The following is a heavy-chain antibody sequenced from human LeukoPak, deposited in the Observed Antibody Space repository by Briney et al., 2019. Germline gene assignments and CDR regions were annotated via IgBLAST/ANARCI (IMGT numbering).Heavy chain of an antibody. CDR2: IIPIFGTA. CDR1: GGTFSSYA. Sequence: SVKVSCKASGGTFSSYAISWVRQAPGQGLEWMGRIIPIFGTANYAQKFQGRVTITTDESTSTAYMELSSLRSEDTAVYYCARDLLTGYNWFGPWGQGTLVTVSS. J-gene: IGHJ5*02. D-gene: IGHD1-1*01. V-gene: IGHV1-69*05. CDR3: ARDLLTGYNWFGP.